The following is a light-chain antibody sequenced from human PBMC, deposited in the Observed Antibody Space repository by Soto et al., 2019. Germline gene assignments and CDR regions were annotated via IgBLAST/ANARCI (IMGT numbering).Light chain of an antibody. CDR1: QSVSSW. CDR2: DAS. J-gene: IGKJ1*01. Sequence: DIQMTQSPSTLSASVGDRVTITCRASQSVSSWLAWYQQKPGKAPNLLIYDASSLESGVPSRFSGSGSDTEFTLTIHSLPPDDFPTYYCQQYNSYSTFGQGTKVDIK. V-gene: IGKV1-5*01. CDR3: QQYNSYST.